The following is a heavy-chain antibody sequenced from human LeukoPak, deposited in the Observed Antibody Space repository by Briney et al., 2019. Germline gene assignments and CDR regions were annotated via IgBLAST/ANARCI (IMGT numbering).Heavy chain of an antibody. Sequence: SVKVSCKASGGTFSSYAISWVRQAPGQGLEWMGGIIPIFGTANYAQKFQGRVTITTDESTSTAYMELSSLRSEDTAVYYCAISRDGYDDAFDIWGQGTMVTVSS. D-gene: IGHD5-24*01. V-gene: IGHV1-69*05. CDR1: GGTFSSYA. J-gene: IGHJ3*02. CDR3: AISRDGYDDAFDI. CDR2: IIPIFGTA.